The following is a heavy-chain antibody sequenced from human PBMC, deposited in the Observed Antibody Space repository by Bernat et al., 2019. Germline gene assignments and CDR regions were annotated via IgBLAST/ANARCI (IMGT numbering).Heavy chain of an antibody. V-gene: IGHV1-3*01. D-gene: IGHD5-18*01. J-gene: IGHJ4*02. CDR1: GYTFTSYA. CDR3: ARGADRYSYGWGYYFDY. Sequence: QVQLVQSGAEVKKPGASVKVSCKASGYTFTSYAMHWVRQAPGQRLEWMGWINAGNGNTKYSQKFQGRVTITRDTSASTAYMELSSLRSEDTAVYYCARGADRYSYGWGYYFDYWGQGTLVTVSS. CDR2: INAGNGNT.